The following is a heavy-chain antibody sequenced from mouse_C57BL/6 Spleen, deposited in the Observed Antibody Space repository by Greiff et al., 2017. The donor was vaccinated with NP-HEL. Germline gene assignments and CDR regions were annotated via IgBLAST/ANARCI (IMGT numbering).Heavy chain of an antibody. CDR2: IYPGDGDT. Sequence: QVQLQQSGPELVKPGASVKISCKASGYAFSSSWMNWVKQRPGKGLEWIGRIYPGDGDTNYHGKFKGKATLTSDKSSSTAYMQLSSLTSEDSAVYFCAKNYGSSPAWFAYWGQGTLVTVSA. D-gene: IGHD1-1*01. J-gene: IGHJ3*01. V-gene: IGHV1-82*01. CDR1: GYAFSSSW. CDR3: AKNYGSSPAWFAY.